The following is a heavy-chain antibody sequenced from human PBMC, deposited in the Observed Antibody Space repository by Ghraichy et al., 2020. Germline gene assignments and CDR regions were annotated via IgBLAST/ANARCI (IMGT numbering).Heavy chain of an antibody. V-gene: IGHV4-39*01. Sequence: SETLSLTCTVSGGSISSSSYYWGWIRQPPGKGLEWIGSIYYSGSTYYNPSLKSRVTISVDTSKNQFSLKLSSVTAADTAVYYCARRGYSYGHNWGQGTLVTVSS. J-gene: IGHJ4*02. D-gene: IGHD5-18*01. CDR2: IYYSGST. CDR3: ARRGYSYGHN. CDR1: GGSISSSSYY.